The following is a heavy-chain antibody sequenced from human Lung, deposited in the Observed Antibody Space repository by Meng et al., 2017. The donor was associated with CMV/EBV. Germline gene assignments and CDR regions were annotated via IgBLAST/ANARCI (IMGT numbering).Heavy chain of an antibody. CDR3: ARFDVDVEGYYGMDV. D-gene: IGHD5-12*01. CDR1: GGSISTYY. CDR2: ISNSGST. J-gene: IGHJ6*02. V-gene: IGHV4-59*01. Sequence: SXSXSLXCTVSGGSISTYYWNWLRQLPGKGLEWIGYISNSGSTNYNPSLKSRVTISVDTSKNQFSLKLTSVTAADTGVYNCARFDVDVEGYYGMDVWGQGXTVTVSS.